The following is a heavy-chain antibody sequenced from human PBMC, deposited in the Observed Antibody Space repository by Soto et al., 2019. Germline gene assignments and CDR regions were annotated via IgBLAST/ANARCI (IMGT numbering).Heavy chain of an antibody. CDR2: TYYRSKWYN. J-gene: IGHJ6*02. V-gene: IGHV6-1*01. CDR1: GDSVSSNSAA. Sequence: SQTLSLTCAISGDSVSSNSAAWNWIRQSPSRGLEWLGRTYYRSKWYNDYAVSVKSRITINPDTSKNQFSLQLNSVTPEDTAVYYCARHTMWEAAAGNYYYYYGRDVWGQGTTVTVSS. CDR3: ARHTMWEAAAGNYYYYYGRDV. D-gene: IGHD6-13*01.